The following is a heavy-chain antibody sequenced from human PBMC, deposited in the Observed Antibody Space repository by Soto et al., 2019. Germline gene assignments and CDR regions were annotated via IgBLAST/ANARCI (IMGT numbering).Heavy chain of an antibody. CDR2: TYYRSKWYN. CDR1: GDSVSSNSAA. J-gene: IGHJ5*02. CDR3: ARDLYCSGGSCYSSAYNWFDP. Sequence: SQTLSLTCAISGDSVSSNSAAWNRIRQSPSRGLEWLGRTYYRSKWYNDYAVSVKSRITINPDTSKNQFSLQLNSVTPEDTAVYYCARDLYCSGGSCYSSAYNWFDPWGQGTLVTVSS. V-gene: IGHV6-1*01. D-gene: IGHD2-15*01.